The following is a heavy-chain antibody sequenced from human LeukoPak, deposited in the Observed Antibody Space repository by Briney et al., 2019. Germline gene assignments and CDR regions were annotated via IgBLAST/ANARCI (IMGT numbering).Heavy chain of an antibody. CDR1: GFTFSNYA. D-gene: IGHD6-13*01. J-gene: IGHJ4*02. CDR2: ISGSGAST. V-gene: IGHV3-23*01. CDR3: AXRFSSTWSRPVNFDS. Sequence: PGGSLRLSCAASGFTFSNYAMSWVRQAPGKGLEWVSGISGSGASTFYADSVKGRFTISGDNSKSMLYLEMNSLRVEDTAVYYCAXRFSSTWSRPVNFDSWGQGTLVTVSS.